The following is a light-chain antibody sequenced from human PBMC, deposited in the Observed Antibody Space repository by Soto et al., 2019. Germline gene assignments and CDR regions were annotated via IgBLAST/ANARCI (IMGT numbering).Light chain of an antibody. V-gene: IGLV7-43*01. Sequence: QAVVTQEPSLTVSPGGTVTLTCASSTGAVTSGYYPNWFQQKPGQAPRALIYNTRNKHSWTPARFSGSLLGGKAALTLSGAQPEDEAEYYCLLYLGGAYVFGTGTKVTVL. CDR3: LLYLGGAYV. CDR2: NTR. CDR1: TGAVTSGYY. J-gene: IGLJ1*01.